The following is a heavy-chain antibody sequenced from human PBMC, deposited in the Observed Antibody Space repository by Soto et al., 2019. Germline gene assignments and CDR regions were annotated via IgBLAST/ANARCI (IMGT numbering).Heavy chain of an antibody. J-gene: IGHJ3*02. CDR3: VRDAYNRDAFYI. CDR1: GFNFITFS. D-gene: IGHD1-20*01. V-gene: IGHV3-21*01. Sequence: DVQLVESGGGLVKPGGSLRLSCAASGFNFITFSMNWVRQAPGKGLEWVSSISASSSSIYYAESVKGRFTVSRDNAKNSLYPQMNSLTAEDTALYYCVRDAYNRDAFYIWGQGTTVTVSS. CDR2: ISASSSSI.